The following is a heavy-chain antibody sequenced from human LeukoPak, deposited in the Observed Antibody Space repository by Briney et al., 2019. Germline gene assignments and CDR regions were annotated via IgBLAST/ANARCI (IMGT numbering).Heavy chain of an antibody. D-gene: IGHD5-18*01. J-gene: IGHJ6*03. Sequence: SETLFLTCTVSGGSISSYYWSWIRQPPGKGLEWIGYIYYSGSTNYNPSLKSRVTISVDTSKNQFSLKLSSVTAADTAVYYCARGGYSSGYYMDVLGKGTTVTVSS. CDR3: ARGGYSSGYYMDV. CDR2: IYYSGST. V-gene: IGHV4-59*01. CDR1: GGSISSYY.